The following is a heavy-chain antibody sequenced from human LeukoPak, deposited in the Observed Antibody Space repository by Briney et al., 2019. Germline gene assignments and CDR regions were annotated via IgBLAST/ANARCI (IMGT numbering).Heavy chain of an antibody. CDR2: INHSGST. CDR3: ARSRITIFGVVTDFDY. V-gene: IGHV4-34*01. CDR1: GGSFSGYY. J-gene: IGHJ4*02. Sequence: PSETLSLTCAVYGGSFSGYYWSWIRQPPGKGLEWIGEINHSGSTNYNPSLKSRVTISVGTSKNQFTLKLSSVTAADTAVYYCARSRITIFGVVTDFDYWGRGTLVTVSS. D-gene: IGHD3-3*01.